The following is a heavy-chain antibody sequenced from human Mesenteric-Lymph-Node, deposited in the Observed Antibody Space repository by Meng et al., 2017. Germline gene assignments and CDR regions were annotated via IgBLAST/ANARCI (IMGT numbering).Heavy chain of an antibody. CDR2: MNPNSGNT. J-gene: IGHJ5*02. CDR1: GYTFTSYD. CDR3: ARGRWLVRNWFDP. D-gene: IGHD6-19*01. Sequence: ASVKVSCKASGYTFTSYDINWVRQATGQGLEWMGWMNPNSGNTGYAQKFQGRVTITRNTSISTAYMELSSLRSEDTAVYYCARGRWLVRNWFDPWGQGTLVTVFS. V-gene: IGHV1-8*03.